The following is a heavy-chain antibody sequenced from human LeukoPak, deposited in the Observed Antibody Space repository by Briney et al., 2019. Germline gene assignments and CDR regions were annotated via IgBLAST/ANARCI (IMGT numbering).Heavy chain of an antibody. J-gene: IGHJ4*02. CDR1: GYTFTGYY. CDR3: ARVYGSGSANYDY. Sequence: ASVKVSCKASGYTFTGYYMHWVRQAPGQGLEWMGWINPNSGGTNYAQKFRGRVTMNRDTSISTAYMELSRLRSDDTAVYYCARVYGSGSANYDYWGQGTLVTVSS. CDR2: INPNSGGT. D-gene: IGHD3-10*01. V-gene: IGHV1-2*02.